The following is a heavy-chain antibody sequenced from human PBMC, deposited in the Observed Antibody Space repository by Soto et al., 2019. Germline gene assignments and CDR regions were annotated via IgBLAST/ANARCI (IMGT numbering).Heavy chain of an antibody. Sequence: ASVKVSCKASGYTFTSYYMHWVRQAPGQGLEWMGIINPSGGSTSYAQKFQGRVTMTTDKSTSTAYMELSSLRSEDTAVYYCARTRITLGYCSSTSCYEGNPYYYYGMDVWGQGTTVTVSS. CDR1: GYTFTSYY. V-gene: IGHV1-46*01. CDR2: INPSGGST. J-gene: IGHJ6*02. CDR3: ARTRITLGYCSSTSCYEGNPYYYYGMDV. D-gene: IGHD2-2*01.